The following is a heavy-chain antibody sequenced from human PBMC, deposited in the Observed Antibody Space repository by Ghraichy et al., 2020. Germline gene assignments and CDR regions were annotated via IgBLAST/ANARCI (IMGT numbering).Heavy chain of an antibody. V-gene: IGHV4-59*08. J-gene: IGHJ4*02. CDR3: AGSSGWYRLDS. CDR2: IFQTGST. CDR1: GGSFSSYY. Sequence: SETLSLTCTVSGGSFSSYYWTWIRQPPGKGLEWVGFIFQTGSTNYNPSLKSRLTMSVDTSKNQFSLKLSSVTAADTAVYYCAGSSGWYRLDSWGQGTLVTVSS. D-gene: IGHD6-19*01.